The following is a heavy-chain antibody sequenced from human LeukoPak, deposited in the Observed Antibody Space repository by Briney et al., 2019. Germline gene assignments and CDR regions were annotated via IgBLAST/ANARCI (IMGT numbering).Heavy chain of an antibody. V-gene: IGHV3-30*18. Sequence: RMSLRLSCAASGFTFSNYGMHWVGQAPGKGLEWVAVASYDGINAYYGGSVKGRFTISRDNSKNTVYLQMNSLRAEDTAVYYCAKVLQYSSSWYVLDYWGQGTLVTVSS. CDR1: GFTFSNYG. CDR2: ASYDGINA. D-gene: IGHD6-13*01. CDR3: AKVLQYSSSWYVLDY. J-gene: IGHJ4*02.